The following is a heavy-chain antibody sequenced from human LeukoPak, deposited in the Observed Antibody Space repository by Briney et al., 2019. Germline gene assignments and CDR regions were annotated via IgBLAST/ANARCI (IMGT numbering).Heavy chain of an antibody. CDR1: GFTFGDYA. CDR2: IRSKAYGGTT. D-gene: IGHD5-12*01. Sequence: PGRSLRLSCTASGFTFGDYAMSWVRQAPGKGLEWVGFIRSKAYGGTTEYAASVKGRFTISRDDSKSIAYLQINSLKTQDTAVYYCSRAGYELDFDYWGQGTLVTVSS. J-gene: IGHJ4*02. V-gene: IGHV3-49*04. CDR3: SRAGYELDFDY.